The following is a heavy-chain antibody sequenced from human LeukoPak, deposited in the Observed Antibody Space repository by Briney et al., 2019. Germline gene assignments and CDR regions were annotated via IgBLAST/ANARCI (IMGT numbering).Heavy chain of an antibody. Sequence: ASVKVSCKASGYTFTDYYVNWVRQAPGQGLEWVGWINPTSGGTSYAQKFQGRVTLTRDTFITTAYMELSRLRSDDTAVYYCAREEGSGCYDSWGQGTRLTVSS. D-gene: IGHD6-19*01. CDR2: INPTSGGT. J-gene: IGHJ4*02. CDR3: AREEGSGCYDS. V-gene: IGHV1-2*02. CDR1: GYTFTDYY.